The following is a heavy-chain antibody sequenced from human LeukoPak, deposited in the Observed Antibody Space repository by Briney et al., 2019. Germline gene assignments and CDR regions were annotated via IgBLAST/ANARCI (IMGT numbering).Heavy chain of an antibody. Sequence: GGSLRLSCAASGFTFSSYAMHWVRQAPGKGLEWVAVISYDGSNKYYADSVKGRFTISRGNSKNTLYLQMNSLRAEDTAVYYCARASSSWFDAFDIWGQGTMATVSS. CDR3: ARASSSWFDAFDI. D-gene: IGHD6-13*01. CDR2: ISYDGSNK. V-gene: IGHV3-30*04. CDR1: GFTFSSYA. J-gene: IGHJ3*02.